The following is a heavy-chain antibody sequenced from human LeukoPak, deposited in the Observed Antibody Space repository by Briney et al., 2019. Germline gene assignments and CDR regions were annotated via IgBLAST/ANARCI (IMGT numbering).Heavy chain of an antibody. D-gene: IGHD4-11*01. J-gene: IGHJ4*02. CDR2: ISANNGDT. CDR3: ARDWPTVIADY. V-gene: IGHV1-18*03. CDR1: GYTFTSHG. Sequence: ASVKVSCKTSGYTFTSHGISWVRQAPGQGLEWMGWISANNGDTKYAQRMQGRLTMTTDTSTSTAYMELRSLRSDDMAIYYCARDWPTVIADYWGQGTLVTVSS.